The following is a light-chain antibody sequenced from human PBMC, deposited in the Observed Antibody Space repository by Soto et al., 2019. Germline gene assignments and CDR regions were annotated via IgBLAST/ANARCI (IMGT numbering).Light chain of an antibody. CDR1: QDINNY. CDR2: DAS. J-gene: IGKJ5*01. V-gene: IGKV1-33*01. Sequence: DIQMTQSPSSLSASVGDRVTITCQASQDINNYLNWYQQKPGKAPKLLIYDASNLKTGVPSRFSGSGSGTDFTFTISSLQPEDIATYYCQQYDNPITFGQGTRLEIK. CDR3: QQYDNPIT.